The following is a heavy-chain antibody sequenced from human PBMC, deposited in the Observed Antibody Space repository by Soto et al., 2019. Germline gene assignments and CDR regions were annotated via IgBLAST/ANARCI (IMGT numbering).Heavy chain of an antibody. CDR3: ARDEGYSGSYGALYYYGMDV. J-gene: IGHJ6*02. CDR1: GYSISSGYY. D-gene: IGHD1-26*01. V-gene: IGHV4-38-2*02. Sequence: KSSETLSLTCAVSGYSISSGYYWGWIRQPPGKGLEWIGSIYHSGSTYYNPSLKSRVTISVDTSKNQFSLKLSSVTAADTAVYYCARDEGYSGSYGALYYYGMDVWGQGTTVTVSS. CDR2: IYHSGST.